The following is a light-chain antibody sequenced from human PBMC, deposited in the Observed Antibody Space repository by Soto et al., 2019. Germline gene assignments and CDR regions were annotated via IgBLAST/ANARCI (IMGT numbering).Light chain of an antibody. V-gene: IGKV1-5*03. CDR2: KAS. J-gene: IGKJ1*01. CDR1: QSIDNW. Sequence: DIQMTQSPSTLSASVGDRVTVTCRASQSIDNWLAWYQQKPGKAPKLLIYKASTLESGVPSRFSGSGSGTDFTLTISSLQPDDFATYYCQQYNSYSPTFGQGTKVDIK. CDR3: QQYNSYSPT.